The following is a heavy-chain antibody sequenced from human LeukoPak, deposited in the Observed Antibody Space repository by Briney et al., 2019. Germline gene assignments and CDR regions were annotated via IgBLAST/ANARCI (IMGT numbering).Heavy chain of an antibody. Sequence: AGGSLRLSCAASGFTFSTYAMSWVRQAPGKGLEWVSAINSGGSTYYADSLKGRFTISRDNSKNTLYLQMNSLRADDTAVYYCAKDWPSEWQQLPDYDAFDIWGRGTMVTVSS. CDR3: AKDWPSEWQQLPDYDAFDI. D-gene: IGHD6-13*01. J-gene: IGHJ3*02. CDR1: GFTFSTYA. CDR2: INSGGST. V-gene: IGHV3-23*01.